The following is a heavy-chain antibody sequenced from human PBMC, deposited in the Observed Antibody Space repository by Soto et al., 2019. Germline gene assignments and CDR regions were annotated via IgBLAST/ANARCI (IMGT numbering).Heavy chain of an antibody. V-gene: IGHV3-73*01. CDR2: IRSKANSYAT. D-gene: IGHD6-13*01. CDR3: TRLRIAAAGRKDYYYYGMDV. Sequence: GGSLRLSWAASGFTFSGFAMRWVRQASGKGLEWVGRIRSKANSYATAYAASVKGRFTISRDDSKNTAYLQMNSLKTEDTAVYYCTRLRIAAAGRKDYYYYGMDVWGQGTTVTVSS. J-gene: IGHJ6*02. CDR1: GFTFSGFA.